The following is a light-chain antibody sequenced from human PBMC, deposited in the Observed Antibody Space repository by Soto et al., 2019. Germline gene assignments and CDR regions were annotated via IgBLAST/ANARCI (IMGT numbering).Light chain of an antibody. Sequence: NFMLTQPHSVSESPGKTVTISCTRSSGNIVSNYVQWYQQRPGSSPTTVIYEDDDRPSGVPDRFSGSIDTSPNSASLTISGLKTEDEADYYCQSYDADILIFGGGTKLTVL. CDR3: QSYDADILI. J-gene: IGLJ2*01. CDR2: EDD. CDR1: SGNIVSNY. V-gene: IGLV6-57*01.